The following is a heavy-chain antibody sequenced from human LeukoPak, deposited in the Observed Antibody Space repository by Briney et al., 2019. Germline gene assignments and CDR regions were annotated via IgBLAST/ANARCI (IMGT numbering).Heavy chain of an antibody. CDR3: AKEGRSLQTY. CDR1: GFMFSSNW. CDR2: IKEDGTET. Sequence: GGSLRLSCAASGFMFSSNWMSWVRLAPGKGLEWVANIKEDGTETYYVDSVKGRFTISRDNAKNSLYLQMNSLRVEDTAGYYCAKEGRSLQTYWGQGTLVTVPS. D-gene: IGHD5-24*01. J-gene: IGHJ4*02. V-gene: IGHV3-7*03.